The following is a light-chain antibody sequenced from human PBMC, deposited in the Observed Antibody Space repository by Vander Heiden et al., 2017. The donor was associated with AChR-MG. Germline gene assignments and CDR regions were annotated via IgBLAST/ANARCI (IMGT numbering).Light chain of an antibody. V-gene: IGLV6-57*02. J-gene: IGLJ2*01. CDR3: QSYDSSNVV. CDR2: EDN. Sequence: NFILTQPHPVSESPRKTVTISCTGSSGSIASNYVQSYQQRPGSAPTTVIYEDNQKPSGVPDRFSGSIDSSSNSASPTISGLKAEDEADYYCQSYDSSNVVFGGGTKLTVL. CDR1: SGSIASNY.